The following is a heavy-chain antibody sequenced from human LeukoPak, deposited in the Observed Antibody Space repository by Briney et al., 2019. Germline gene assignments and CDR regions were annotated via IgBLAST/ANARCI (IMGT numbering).Heavy chain of an antibody. Sequence: PSETLSLTCTVSGGSISSSRYYWGWIRQPPGKGLDWIGSMSYSGSTYYTSSLKSRLTISVDTSKNQFCLRLSSVTAADTAVYYGARHSDGGNYHDPFDIWGQGTMATVSS. J-gene: IGHJ3*02. CDR1: GGSISSSRYY. CDR2: MSYSGST. CDR3: ARHSDGGNYHDPFDI. V-gene: IGHV4-39*01. D-gene: IGHD4/OR15-4a*01.